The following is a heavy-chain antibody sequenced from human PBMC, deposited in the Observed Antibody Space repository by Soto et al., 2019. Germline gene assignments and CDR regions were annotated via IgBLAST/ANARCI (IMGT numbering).Heavy chain of an antibody. D-gene: IGHD3-22*01. V-gene: IGHV4-34*01. CDR3: ARHNYDSSSYYHYYYGMDV. CDR1: GGSGGSFSGYY. Sequence: PSETLSLTCAVYGGSGGSFSGYYWSWIRQPPGKGLEWIGEINHSGSTNYNPSLKSRVTISVDTSKNQFSLKLSSVTAADTAVYYCARHNYDSSSYYHYYYGMDVWGQGTTVTVSS. J-gene: IGHJ6*02. CDR2: INHSGST.